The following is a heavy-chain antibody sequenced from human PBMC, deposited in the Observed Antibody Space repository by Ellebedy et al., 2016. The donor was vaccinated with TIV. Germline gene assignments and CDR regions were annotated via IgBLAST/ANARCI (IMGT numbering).Heavy chain of an antibody. V-gene: IGHV3-66*01. CDR2: IAIDSTT. CDR3: ARETYNDVDLKLWGIFDI. J-gene: IGHJ3*02. CDR1: KLTVTSNF. Sequence: GGSLRLSCAASKLTVTSNFMSWVRQAPGKGLAWVSTIAIDSTTYYADSVKGRFTISRDNSKNTLDIQMNSLRAEDTAVYYCARETYNDVDLKLWGIFDIWGQGTMVTVSS. D-gene: IGHD3-10*01.